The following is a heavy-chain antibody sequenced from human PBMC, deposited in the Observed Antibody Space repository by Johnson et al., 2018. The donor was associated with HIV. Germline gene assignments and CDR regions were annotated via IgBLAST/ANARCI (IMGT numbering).Heavy chain of an antibody. CDR1: GFTFDDFG. J-gene: IGHJ4*02. CDR2: INWNGGST. D-gene: IGHD6-13*01. CDR3: AKSQQLVNGLFDY. Sequence: VQLVESGGGVVRPGGSLRLSCAASGFTFDDFGMNWVRQTPGKGLDWVSGINWNGGSTDYAGSVKGRFTISRDNSKNTLYLQMNSLRAEHTAVYYCAKSQQLVNGLFDYWGRGTLVTVSS. V-gene: IGHV3-20*04.